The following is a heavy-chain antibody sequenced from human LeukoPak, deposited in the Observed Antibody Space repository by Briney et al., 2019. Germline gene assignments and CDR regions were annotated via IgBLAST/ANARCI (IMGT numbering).Heavy chain of an antibody. CDR3: AREIHYDSSGYYNPSDAFDI. CDR1: GYTFTRYG. D-gene: IGHD3-22*01. Sequence: ASVKVSCKASGYTFTRYGISWVRQAPGQGLEWMGWTSAYNGNTNYAQKLQGRVIMTTDTSTSTAYMELRSLRSDDTAVYYCAREIHYDSSGYYNPSDAFDIWGQGTMVTVSS. V-gene: IGHV1-18*01. CDR2: TSAYNGNT. J-gene: IGHJ3*02.